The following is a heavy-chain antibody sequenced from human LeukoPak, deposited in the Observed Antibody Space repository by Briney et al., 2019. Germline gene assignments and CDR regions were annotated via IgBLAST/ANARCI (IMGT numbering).Heavy chain of an antibody. CDR1: GGTFSSYA. Sequence: VASVKVSCKASGGTFSSYAISWVRQAPGQGLEWMGRIIPILGIANYAQKFQGRVTITADKSTSTAYMELSSLRSEDTAVYYCARAISLHASIAVAAYGFDYWGQGTLVTVSS. CDR2: IIPILGIA. V-gene: IGHV1-69*04. CDR3: ARAISLHASIAVAAYGFDY. J-gene: IGHJ4*02. D-gene: IGHD6-19*01.